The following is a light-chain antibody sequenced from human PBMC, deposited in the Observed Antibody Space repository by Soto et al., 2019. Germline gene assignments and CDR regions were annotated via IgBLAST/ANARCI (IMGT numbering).Light chain of an antibody. J-gene: IGKJ1*01. CDR3: QHYKNYPWT. CDR1: QDVGRY. Sequence: AIRMTQSPSSLSASAGDKVAIACRASQDVGRYLAWYQQKPGQAPKLLIYGASTLQSRVPSRFSGGGSGTDFTLTISCLQSEDFATYYCQHYKNYPWTFGQGTKVDIK. CDR2: GAS. V-gene: IGKV1-8*01.